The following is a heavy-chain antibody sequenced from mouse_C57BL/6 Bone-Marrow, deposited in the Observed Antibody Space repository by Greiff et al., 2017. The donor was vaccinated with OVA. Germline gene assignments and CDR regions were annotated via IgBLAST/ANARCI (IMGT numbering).Heavy chain of an antibody. CDR2: IWSDGST. J-gene: IGHJ4*01. CDR1: GFSLTSYG. D-gene: IGHD1-1*01. Sequence: QVQLKESGPGLVAPSQRLSITCTVSGFSLTSYGVHWVRQPPGKGLEWLVVIWSDGSTTYNSALKSRLSISKDNSKSQVFLKMNSLQTDDTAMYYCARHNSYVSYAMDYWGQGTSVTVSS. CDR3: ARHNSYVSYAMDY. V-gene: IGHV2-6-1*01.